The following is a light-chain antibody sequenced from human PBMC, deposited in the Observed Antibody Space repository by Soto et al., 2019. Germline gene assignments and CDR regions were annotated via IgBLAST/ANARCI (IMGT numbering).Light chain of an antibody. Sequence: DIQMTQSPSTLSASVGDRVTITCRASQSISSWLAWYQQKPGIAPKLLMYKASSLESGVPSRFRGSGSGTEFTLTISSLQTDDFATYYCQQYNSYPWTFGQGTKVEIK. V-gene: IGKV1-5*03. J-gene: IGKJ1*01. CDR3: QQYNSYPWT. CDR1: QSISSW. CDR2: KAS.